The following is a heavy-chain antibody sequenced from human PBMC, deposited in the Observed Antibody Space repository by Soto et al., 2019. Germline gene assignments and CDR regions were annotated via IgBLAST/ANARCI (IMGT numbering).Heavy chain of an antibody. D-gene: IGHD5-18*01. Sequence: QITLKESGPALVKPTQTLTLTCTFSGFSLTTYGVGVGWIRQPPGKALEWLALIFWNDDERYSPSLKSRLTITKDPSHNQVVFTMTNMDPVDTDTYVCVPTGYSYDPVAYWGRGNLVTASS. V-gene: IGHV2-5*04. CDR2: IFWNDDE. CDR3: VPTGYSYDPVAY. J-gene: IGHJ4*02. CDR1: GFSLTTYGVG.